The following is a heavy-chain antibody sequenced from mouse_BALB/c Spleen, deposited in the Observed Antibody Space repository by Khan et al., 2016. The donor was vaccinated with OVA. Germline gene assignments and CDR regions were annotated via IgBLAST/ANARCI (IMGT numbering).Heavy chain of an antibody. CDR2: INPYNAGT. J-gene: IGHJ3*01. V-gene: IGHV1S136*01. Sequence: VQLQQSGPELVEPGASVKMSCKASGYTFTNYVMHWVKQKPGQGLEWIGYINPYNAGTRYNEKFKGKATLTSDISSTTAYMELSSLTSEDSAVYCGAREASSWDFSFPYWGQGTLVTVSA. D-gene: IGHD4-1*01. CDR1: GYTFTNYV. CDR3: AREASSWDFSFPY.